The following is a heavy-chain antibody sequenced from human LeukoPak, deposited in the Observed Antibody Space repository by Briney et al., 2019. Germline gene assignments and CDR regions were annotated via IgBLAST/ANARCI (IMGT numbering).Heavy chain of an antibody. V-gene: IGHV4-4*07. Sequence: SETLSLTCTVSGGSISSYYCSWIRQPARKGLEWIGGIYTIGSTNYNPSLKCRVTMSGETSKTQFSLKLSSVPAADTAVYYYAREYYGSGSYYNYFDYWGQGTLVTVSS. D-gene: IGHD3-10*01. CDR2: IYTIGST. CDR3: AREYYGSGSYYNYFDY. CDR1: GGSISSYY. J-gene: IGHJ4*02.